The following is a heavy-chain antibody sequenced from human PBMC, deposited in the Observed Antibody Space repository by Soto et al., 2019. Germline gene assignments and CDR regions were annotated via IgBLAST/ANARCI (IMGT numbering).Heavy chain of an antibody. Sequence: SETLSLTCAVSGGSISSGGYWWSWVRQPPGKGLEWIGEIYHSGSTNYNPSLKSRVTISVDKSKNQFSLKLSSVTAADTAVYYCARVQSASYYYYGMDVWGQGTTVTVSS. CDR1: GGSISSGGYW. J-gene: IGHJ6*02. D-gene: IGHD3-9*01. V-gene: IGHV4-4*02. CDR2: IYHSGST. CDR3: ARVQSASYYYYGMDV.